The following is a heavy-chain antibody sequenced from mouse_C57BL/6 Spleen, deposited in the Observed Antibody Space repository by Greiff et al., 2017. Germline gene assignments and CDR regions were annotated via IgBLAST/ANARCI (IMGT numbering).Heavy chain of an antibody. Sequence: QVQLQQSGAELVKPGASVKLSCKASGYTFTEYTIHWVKQRSGQGLEWIGWFYPGSGSIKYNEKFKDKATLTADKSSSTVYMERSRLTSEDSAVXFCARHLMITATGYYFDYWGQGTTLTVSS. CDR3: ARHLMITATGYYFDY. D-gene: IGHD2-4*01. J-gene: IGHJ2*01. CDR1: GYTFTEYT. V-gene: IGHV1-62-2*01. CDR2: FYPGSGSI.